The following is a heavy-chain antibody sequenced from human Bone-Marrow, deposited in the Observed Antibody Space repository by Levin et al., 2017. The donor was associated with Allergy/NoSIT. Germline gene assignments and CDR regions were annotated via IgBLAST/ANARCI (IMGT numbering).Heavy chain of an antibody. J-gene: IGHJ4*02. V-gene: IGHV3-9*01. Sequence: SLKISCAASVFAFADSALPLVRQAPGKGLEWVSGINWNSNSKDYADSVKGRFTISRDNAKNSLYLEMSGLRAEDTALYYCARAAYSYGYGRFDYWGQGSLVTVSS. CDR1: VFAFADSA. CDR2: INWNSNSK. CDR3: ARAAYSYGYGRFDY. D-gene: IGHD5-18*01.